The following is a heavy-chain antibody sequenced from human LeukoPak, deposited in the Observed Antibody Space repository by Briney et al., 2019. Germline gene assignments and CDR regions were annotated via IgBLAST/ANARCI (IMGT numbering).Heavy chain of an antibody. Sequence: PGRSLRLSCAASGFTFSSYGMHRVRQAPGKGLEWVAVIWYDGSNKYYADSVKGRFTISRDNSKNTLYLQMNSLRAEDTAVYYCARDRHYYYYHYMDVWGKGTTVTVSS. CDR2: IWYDGSNK. CDR1: GFTFSSYG. J-gene: IGHJ6*03. V-gene: IGHV3-33*01. CDR3: ARDRHYYYYHYMDV.